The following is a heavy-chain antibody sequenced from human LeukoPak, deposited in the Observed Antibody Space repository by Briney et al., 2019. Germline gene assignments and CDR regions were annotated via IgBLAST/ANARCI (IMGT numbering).Heavy chain of an antibody. D-gene: IGHD2-15*01. J-gene: IGHJ4*02. CDR1: GGSISSYY. CDR3: ASTYCSGGSCYWALEY. V-gene: IGHV4-59*08. CDR2: TYYSGST. Sequence: SETLSLTCTVSGGSISSYYWSWIRQPPGKGLEWIGYTYYSGSTNYNPSLKSRVTISVGTSKNQFSLKLSSVTAADTAVYYCASTYCSGGSCYWALEYWGQGTLVTVSS.